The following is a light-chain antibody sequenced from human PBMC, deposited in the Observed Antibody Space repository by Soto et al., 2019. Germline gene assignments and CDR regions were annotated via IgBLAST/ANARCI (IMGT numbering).Light chain of an antibody. J-gene: IGKJ4*01. V-gene: IGKV3-15*01. CDR2: GAS. Sequence: EIAMTQSPATLSVSPGERASLSCRASQSVSSNLAWYQQKPGQAPRLLIYGASTRATGVPASFSGSGSGTEFILSISILQSAVYYYKKYNSWPLTFGGGTKVDIK. CDR3: KKYNSWPLT. CDR1: QSVSSN.